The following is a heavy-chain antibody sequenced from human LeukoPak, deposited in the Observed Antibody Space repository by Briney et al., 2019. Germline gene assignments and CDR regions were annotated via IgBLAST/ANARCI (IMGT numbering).Heavy chain of an antibody. CDR2: INHSGST. Sequence: SETLSLTCAVYGGSFSGYYWSWIRQPPGKGLEWIGEINHSGSTNYNPSLKSRVTISVDTSKNQFSLKLSSVTAADTPVYYCARERNYYDSSGDAFDIWGQGTMVTVSS. CDR3: ARERNYYDSSGDAFDI. D-gene: IGHD3-22*01. V-gene: IGHV4-34*01. CDR1: GGSFSGYY. J-gene: IGHJ3*02.